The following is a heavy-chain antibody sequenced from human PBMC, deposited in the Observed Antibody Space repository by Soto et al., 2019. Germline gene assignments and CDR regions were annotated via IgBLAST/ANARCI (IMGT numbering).Heavy chain of an antibody. CDR2: SRNKANSYNT. D-gene: IGHD1-26*01. CDR1: GFTFSDYY. CDR3: ARDTGGSYDY. J-gene: IGHJ4*02. V-gene: IGHV3-72*01. Sequence: EVQLVESGGGLVQPGGSLRLSCAASGFTFSDYYMDWVRQVPGKGLEWVGRSRNKANSYNTEYAASVKGRFGISRDGSKDSMYLQMNSLKTEDTAVYYCARDTGGSYDYWGQGALVTVSS.